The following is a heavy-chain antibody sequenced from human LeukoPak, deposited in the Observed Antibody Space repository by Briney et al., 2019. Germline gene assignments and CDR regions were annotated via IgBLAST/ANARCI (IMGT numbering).Heavy chain of an antibody. D-gene: IGHD2-2*01. Sequence: SVKVSCKASGGTFSSYAISWVRQAPGQGLEWMGGLIPIFGTANYAQKFQGRVTITADESTSTAYMELSSLRSEDTAVYYCARGEQLYCSSTSCPFDYWGQGTLVTVSS. V-gene: IGHV1-69*13. CDR3: ARGEQLYCSSTSCPFDY. CDR1: GGTFSSYA. J-gene: IGHJ4*02. CDR2: LIPIFGTA.